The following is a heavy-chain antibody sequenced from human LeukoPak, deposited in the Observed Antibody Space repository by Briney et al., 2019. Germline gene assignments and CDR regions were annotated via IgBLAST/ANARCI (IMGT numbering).Heavy chain of an antibody. Sequence: GESLRISCKGSGYSFTSYWIGWVRQMPGKGLEWMGIIYPGDSDTRYSPSFQGQVTISADKSISTAYLQWSSLKASDTAMYYCARDPNYDFWSGYFVDYWGQGTLVTVSS. D-gene: IGHD3-3*01. J-gene: IGHJ4*02. CDR2: IYPGDSDT. CDR3: ARDPNYDFWSGYFVDY. CDR1: GYSFTSYW. V-gene: IGHV5-51*01.